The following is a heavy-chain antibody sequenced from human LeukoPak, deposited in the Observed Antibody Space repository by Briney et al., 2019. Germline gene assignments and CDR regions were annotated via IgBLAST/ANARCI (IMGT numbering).Heavy chain of an antibody. D-gene: IGHD3-22*01. V-gene: IGHV4-39*07. Sequence: SETLSLTCTVSGGSISSSSYYWGWIRQPPGKGLEWIGSVYYSGSTYYNPSLKSRVTISVDTSKNQFSLKLSSVTAADTAVYYCARVGDYNDSSGYYFDYWGQGTLVTVSS. CDR1: GGSISSSSYY. CDR3: ARVGDYNDSSGYYFDY. CDR2: VYYSGST. J-gene: IGHJ4*02.